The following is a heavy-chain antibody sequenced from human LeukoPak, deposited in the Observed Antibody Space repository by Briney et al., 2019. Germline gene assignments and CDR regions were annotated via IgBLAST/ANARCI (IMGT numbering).Heavy chain of an antibody. CDR2: IYYSGST. CDR1: GGSISSYY. CDR3: ARLPLTSYYFDY. Sequence: SETLSLTCTVSGGSISSYYWSWIRQPPGKGLEWIGYIYYSGSTNYNPSLRSRVTISVDTSKNQFSLKLSSVTAADTAVYYCARLPLTSYYFDYWGQGTLVTVSS. V-gene: IGHV4-59*01. D-gene: IGHD3-9*01. J-gene: IGHJ4*02.